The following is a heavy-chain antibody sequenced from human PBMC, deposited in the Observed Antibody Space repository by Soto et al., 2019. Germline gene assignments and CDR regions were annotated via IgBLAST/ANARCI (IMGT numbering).Heavy chain of an antibody. V-gene: IGHV3-30*18. J-gene: IGHJ4*02. D-gene: IGHD1-1*01. Sequence: PGGSLRLSCEASGFSFSRYGMHWVRQAPGMGLEWVAVISWDGLAQYYADSVKGRFTISRDNSQSTLYLQMNGLRTEDTAIYYCAKETIQVGGPNYFDYRGQGALVTVSS. CDR1: GFSFSRYG. CDR3: AKETIQVGGPNYFDY. CDR2: ISWDGLAQ.